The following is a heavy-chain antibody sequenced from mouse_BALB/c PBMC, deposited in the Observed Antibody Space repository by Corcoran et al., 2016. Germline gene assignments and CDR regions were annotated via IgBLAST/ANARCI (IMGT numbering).Heavy chain of an antibody. CDR3: ARSARAGAMDY. V-gene: IGHV1S34*01. CDR1: GYSFTGYY. J-gene: IGHJ4*01. CDR2: ISCYNGAT. Sequence: LVKTGASVKIACKASGYSFTGYYMHWVKQSHGKSLEWIGYISCYNGATSYNQKFKGKATFTVDTSSSTAYMHFNSLTSEDSAVYYCARSARAGAMDYWGQGTSVTVSS. D-gene: IGHD3-3*01.